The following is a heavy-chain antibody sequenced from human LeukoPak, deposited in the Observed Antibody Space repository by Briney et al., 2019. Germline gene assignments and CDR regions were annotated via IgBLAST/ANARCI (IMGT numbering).Heavy chain of an antibody. V-gene: IGHV3-7*01. J-gene: IGHJ4*02. CDR2: IKHDGSEK. Sequence: GGSLRLSCAASGFIFTNYFMSWVRQAPGKGLEWVASIKHDGSEKYYVDSVRGRFTITRDNTMNSLYLQMSSLRAEDTAVYYCATDRGWRTSGYYLYYFEYWGQGTLVTYSS. D-gene: IGHD3-3*01. CDR1: GFIFTNYF. CDR3: ATDRGWRTSGYYLYYFEY.